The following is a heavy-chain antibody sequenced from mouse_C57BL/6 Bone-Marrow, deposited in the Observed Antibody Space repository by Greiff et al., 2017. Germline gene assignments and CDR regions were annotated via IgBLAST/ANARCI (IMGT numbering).Heavy chain of an antibody. Sequence: QVQLQQPGAELVKPGASVKMSCKASGYTFTSYWITWVKQRPGQGLEWIGDIYPGSGSTNYNEKFKSKATLTVDTSSSTAYMQLSSLTSEDSAAYYCAGYYCSSLLYWYFDVWGTGTTLTVSS. J-gene: IGHJ1*03. CDR2: IYPGSGST. CDR1: GYTFTSYW. D-gene: IGHD1-1*01. CDR3: AGYYCSSLLYWYFDV. V-gene: IGHV1-55*01.